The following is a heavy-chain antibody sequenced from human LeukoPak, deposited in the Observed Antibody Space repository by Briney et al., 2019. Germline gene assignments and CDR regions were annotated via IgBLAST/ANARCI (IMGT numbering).Heavy chain of an antibody. CDR1: GGSISSSSYY. CDR3: AREGFDYYDSSGYYRGHFDY. CDR2: IYYSGST. V-gene: IGHV4-39*02. D-gene: IGHD3-22*01. Sequence: SETLSLTCTVSGGSISSSSYYWGWIRQPPGKGLEWIGSIYYSGSTYYNPSLKSRVTISIDTSKNQFSLKLSSVTAADTAVYYCAREGFDYYDSSGYYRGHFDYWGQGTLVTVSS. J-gene: IGHJ4*02.